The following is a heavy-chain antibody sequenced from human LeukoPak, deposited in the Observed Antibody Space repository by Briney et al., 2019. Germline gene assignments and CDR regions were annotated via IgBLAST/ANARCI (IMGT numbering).Heavy chain of an antibody. J-gene: IGHJ4*02. CDR2: INHSGST. Sequence: SETLSLTCAVYGGSFSGYYWSWIRQPPGKGLEWIGEINHSGSTNYNPSLKSRVTISVDTSKNQFSLKLSSVTAAGTAVYYCARGRALYGDSRYLTKYFDYWGQGTLVTVSS. V-gene: IGHV4-34*01. CDR3: ARGRALYGDSRYLTKYFDY. CDR1: GGSFSGYY. D-gene: IGHD4-17*01.